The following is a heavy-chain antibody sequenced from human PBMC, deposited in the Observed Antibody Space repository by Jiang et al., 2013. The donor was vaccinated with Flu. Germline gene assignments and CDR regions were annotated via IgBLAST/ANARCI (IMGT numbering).Heavy chain of an antibody. V-gene: IGHV4-39*01. CDR2: IYFSGYT. CDR3: ARKVGDTMVRGIVRDSFDS. D-gene: IGHD3-10*01. Sequence: GLVKPSETLSLTCTVSGDSISSSINYWAWIRQPPGKGLEWLGTIYFSGYTYYNPSLKSRPTMSVDTSNSQFSLDLISVTAADTSVYYCARKVGDTMVRGIVRDSFDSWGQGTLVTVSS. J-gene: IGHJ5*01. CDR1: GDSISSSINY.